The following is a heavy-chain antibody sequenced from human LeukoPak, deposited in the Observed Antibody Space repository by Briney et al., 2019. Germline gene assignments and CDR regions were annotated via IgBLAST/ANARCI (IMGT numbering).Heavy chain of an antibody. CDR3: ASLVGATSFDC. CDR2: ISFSGSSI. V-gene: IGHV3-48*03. Sequence: GGSLRLSCAASGFTLSGYEMNWVRQAPGKGLEWLSHISFSGSSIYYADSVKGRFTISRDNAKNSLYLQMNSLRAEDAAVYYCASLVGATSFDCWGQGTLVTVSS. D-gene: IGHD1-26*01. CDR1: GFTLSGYE. J-gene: IGHJ4*02.